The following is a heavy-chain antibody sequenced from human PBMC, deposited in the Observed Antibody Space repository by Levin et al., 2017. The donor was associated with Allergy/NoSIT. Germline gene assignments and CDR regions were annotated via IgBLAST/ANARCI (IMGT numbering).Heavy chain of an antibody. CDR2: ISSSGSTI. J-gene: IGHJ4*02. CDR1: GFTFSSYE. D-gene: IGHD4-17*01. V-gene: IGHV3-48*03. Sequence: PGGSLRLSCAASGFTFSSYEMNWVRQAPGKGLEWVSYISSSGSTIYYADSVKGRFTISRDNAKNSLYLQMNSLRAEDTAVYYCARDLLYGDYDDYWGQGTLVTVSS. CDR3: ARDLLYGDYDDY.